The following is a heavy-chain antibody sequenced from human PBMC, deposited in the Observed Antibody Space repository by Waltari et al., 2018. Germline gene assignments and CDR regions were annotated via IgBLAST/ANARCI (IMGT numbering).Heavy chain of an antibody. V-gene: IGHV5-51*01. CDR1: GYTFTRYW. J-gene: IGHJ4*02. D-gene: IGHD5-18*01. CDR2: IDPGDTNT. Sequence: EVQLVQSGAEVKKPGESLKISCEGSGYTFTRYWIGWVRQMPGKGLEWMGCIDPGDTNTRYSPSCQGQVTSSADKSISTAYLQWSSLKASDTAMYFCARQPLHSYGTRHFDYWGQGTLVTVSS. CDR3: ARQPLHSYGTRHFDY.